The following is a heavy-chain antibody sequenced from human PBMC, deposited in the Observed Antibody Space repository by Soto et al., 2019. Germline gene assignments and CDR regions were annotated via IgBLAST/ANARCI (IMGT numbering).Heavy chain of an antibody. V-gene: IGHV1-69*13. CDR3: ARVIAAAGDDNWFDH. CDR2: IIPIFGTA. D-gene: IGHD6-13*01. CDR1: GGTFSSYA. J-gene: IGHJ5*02. Sequence: SVKVSCKASGGTFSSYAISWVRQAPGQGLEWMGGIIPIFGTANYAQKFQGRVTITADESTSTAYMELSSLRSEDTAVYYCARVIAAAGDDNWFDHWGQGTLATVSS.